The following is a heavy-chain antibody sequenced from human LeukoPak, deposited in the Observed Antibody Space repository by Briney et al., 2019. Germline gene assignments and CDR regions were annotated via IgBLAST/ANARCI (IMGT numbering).Heavy chain of an antibody. D-gene: IGHD3-10*01. J-gene: IGHJ2*01. CDR3: AKGVLSVWFGELLSVANWYFDL. CDR2: IIGSGGGT. V-gene: IGHV3-23*01. Sequence: GGSLRLARAAAAFIFSIYAISSVRQAPGEWLGWVSGIIGSGGGTYYADSVKGRFTIPRDNSKDRLCLQMDSQTAQDPAVNVCAKGVLSVWFGELLSVANWYFDLWGRGTLVTVSS. CDR1: AFIFSIYA.